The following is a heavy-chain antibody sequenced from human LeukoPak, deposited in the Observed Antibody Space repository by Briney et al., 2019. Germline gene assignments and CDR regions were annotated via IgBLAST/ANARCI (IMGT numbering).Heavy chain of an antibody. Sequence: GGSLRLSCAASGFAFTNYAMTWVRQAPGEGLEWVSTISGSGSSTYYADSVKGRFTISRDNSKNTVYLQMNSLRAEDTAVYYCAKELSGYSYSYDYWGQGTLVTVSS. CDR1: GFAFTNYA. D-gene: IGHD5-18*01. V-gene: IGHV3-23*01. CDR3: AKELSGYSYSYDY. J-gene: IGHJ4*02. CDR2: ISGSGSST.